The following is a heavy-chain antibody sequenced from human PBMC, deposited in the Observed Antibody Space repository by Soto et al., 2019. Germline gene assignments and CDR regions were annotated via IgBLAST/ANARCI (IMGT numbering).Heavy chain of an antibody. CDR3: ARSRDGAPSYYFDY. V-gene: IGHV4-31*03. D-gene: IGHD3-10*01. Sequence: LSLTCTVSGGSISSGGYYWSWIRQHPGKGLEWIGYIYYSGSTYYNPSLKSRVTISVDTSKNQFSLKLSSVTAADAAVYYCARSRDGAPSYYFDYWGQGTLVTVSS. CDR1: GGSISSGGYY. J-gene: IGHJ4*02. CDR2: IYYSGST.